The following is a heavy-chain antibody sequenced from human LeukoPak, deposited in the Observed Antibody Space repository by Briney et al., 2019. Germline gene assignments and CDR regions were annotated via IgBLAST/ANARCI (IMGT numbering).Heavy chain of an antibody. V-gene: IGHV3-21*01. CDR1: GFTFSRSW. Sequence: GGSLRLSCVASGFTFSRSWIHWVRQAPGKGLEWVSYIGSSSNNIYYADSVKGRFTISRDNAKNSLFLQMNSLRAEDTAVYYCAKSRCTSVDCYTFDSWGRGTLVTVSS. CDR3: AKSRCTSVDCYTFDS. D-gene: IGHD2-2*02. J-gene: IGHJ4*02. CDR2: IGSSSNNI.